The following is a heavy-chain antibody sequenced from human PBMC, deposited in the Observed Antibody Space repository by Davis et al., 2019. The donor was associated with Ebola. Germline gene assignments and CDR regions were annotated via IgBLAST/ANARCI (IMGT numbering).Heavy chain of an antibody. Sequence: GESLKISCKGSGYNFASNWIGWVRQLPGKGLEWMGIIYPGDSDTRYSPSFKGQVTISADKSTSTAYLQWSSLKASDTAMYYCARLETVLIFHGLDTWGQGTMVTVSS. CDR1: GYNFASNW. D-gene: IGHD3/OR15-3a*01. CDR3: ARLETVLIFHGLDT. V-gene: IGHV5-51*01. CDR2: IYPGDSDT. J-gene: IGHJ3*02.